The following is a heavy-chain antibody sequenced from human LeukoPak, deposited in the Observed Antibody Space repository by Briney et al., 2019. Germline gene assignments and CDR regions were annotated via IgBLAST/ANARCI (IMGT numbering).Heavy chain of an antibody. D-gene: IGHD5-12*01. J-gene: IGHJ4*02. CDR2: INPNSGGT. V-gene: IGHV1-2*02. Sequence: ASVRVSCKASGYTFTGYYMHWVRQAPGQGLEWMGWINPNSGGTNYAQKFQGRVTMTRDTSISTAYMELSRLRSDDTAVYYCARDGGGSGYDSGEPDYWGQGTLVTPSS. CDR1: GYTFTGYY. CDR3: ARDGGGSGYDSGEPDY.